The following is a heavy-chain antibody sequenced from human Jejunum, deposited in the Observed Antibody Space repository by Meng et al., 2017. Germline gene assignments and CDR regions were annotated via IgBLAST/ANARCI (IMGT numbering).Heavy chain of an antibody. CDR3: ARGVGDIRFGFDY. V-gene: IGHV4-4*02. D-gene: IGHD3-16*01. J-gene: IGHJ4*02. CDR2: IYHSGRS. CDR1: GDSISSTSW. Sequence: QVHLQESGPGRVKPSGTLSLTCEVSGDSISSTSWWDWLRQPPGKGLEWIGEIYHSGRSNFIPSLKSRVSISLDESKNQFSLTLNSVTAADTAVYYCARGVGDIRFGFDYWGQGILVTVSS.